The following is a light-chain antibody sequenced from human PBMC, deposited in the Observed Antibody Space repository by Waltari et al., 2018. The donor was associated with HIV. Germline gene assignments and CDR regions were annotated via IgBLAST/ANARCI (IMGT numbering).Light chain of an antibody. CDR2: GAS. J-gene: IGKJ1*01. CDR1: QSVSSN. V-gene: IGKV3-15*01. CDR3: QQYNEWPPWT. Sequence: ETVMTQSPATLSVSPGERATLSCRASQSVSSNLAWYQQKPGQAPRLLIYGASTRATGTPARFSGSGPGTEFTLTISSLQSEDFAVYYCQQYNEWPPWTFGQGTKVEIK.